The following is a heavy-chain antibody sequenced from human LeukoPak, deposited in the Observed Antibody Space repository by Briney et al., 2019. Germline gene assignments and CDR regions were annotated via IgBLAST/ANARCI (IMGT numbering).Heavy chain of an antibody. CDR2: IYYSGST. V-gene: IGHV4-59*08. J-gene: IGHJ4*02. CDR1: GGSISSYY. CDR3: ARAQVGIVGATELAY. Sequence: PSETLSLTCTVSGGSISSYYWTWIRQPPGKGLEWIGYIYYSGSTKYNPSLKSRVTISVDSSKNHFSLKLSSVTAADTAVYYCARAQVGIVGATELAYWGQGTLVTVSS. D-gene: IGHD1-26*01.